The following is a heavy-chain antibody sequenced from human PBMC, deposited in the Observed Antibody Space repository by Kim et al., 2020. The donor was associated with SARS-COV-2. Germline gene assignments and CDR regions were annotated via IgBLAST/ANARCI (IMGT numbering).Heavy chain of an antibody. J-gene: IGHJ5*02. CDR1: GYTFTGYY. V-gene: IGHV1-2*02. Sequence: ASVKVSCKASGYTFTGYYMHWVRQAPGQGLEWMGWINPNSGGTNFAQKFQGRVTMTRDTSISTVYMEVSRLRSDDTAVYFCAVTGTTVKWFDPWGQGTLVTVSS. D-gene: IGHD1-7*01. CDR3: AVTGTTVKWFDP. CDR2: INPNSGGT.